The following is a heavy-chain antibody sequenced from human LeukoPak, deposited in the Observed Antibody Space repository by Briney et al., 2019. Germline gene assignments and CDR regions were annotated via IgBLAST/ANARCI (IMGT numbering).Heavy chain of an antibody. V-gene: IGHV3-30-3*01. Sequence: PGGSLRLSCAASGFTFSSYAMHWVRQAPGKGLEWVAVISYDGSNKYYADSVKGRFTISRDNSKNTLYLQMNGQRAEDTAVYYCAKERGSSGWYYFDYWGQGTLVTVSS. CDR2: ISYDGSNK. CDR3: AKERGSSGWYYFDY. J-gene: IGHJ4*02. CDR1: GFTFSSYA. D-gene: IGHD6-19*01.